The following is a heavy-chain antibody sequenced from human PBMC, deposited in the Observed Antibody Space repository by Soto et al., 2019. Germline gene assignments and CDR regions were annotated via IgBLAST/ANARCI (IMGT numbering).Heavy chain of an antibody. J-gene: IGHJ6*02. D-gene: IGHD3-3*01. CDR1: GFTFSSYA. CDR2: ISGSGGST. Sequence: GGSLRLSCAASGFTFSSYAMSWVRQAPGKGLEWVSAISGSGGSTYYADSVKGRFTISRDNSKNTLYLQMNSLRAEDTAVYYCAKDLTYDFWSGSSPYYYYGMDVWGQGTTVTVSS. CDR3: AKDLTYDFWSGSSPYYYYGMDV. V-gene: IGHV3-23*01.